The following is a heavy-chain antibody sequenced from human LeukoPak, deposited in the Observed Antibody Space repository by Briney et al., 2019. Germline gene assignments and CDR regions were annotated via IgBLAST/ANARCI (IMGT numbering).Heavy chain of an antibody. CDR3: SMDLSGAHDY. D-gene: IGHD2-2*03. J-gene: IGHJ4*02. V-gene: IGHV3-74*01. CDR2: VNTDGRTT. CDR1: GFTFSSYW. Sequence: AGSLRLSCAASGFTFSSYWMHWVRQAPGKGLVWVSRVNTDGRTTNYADSVRGRFTISRDNAENTLYLQMNSLRVEDTAVYYCSMDLSGAHDYWGQGSVVTVSS.